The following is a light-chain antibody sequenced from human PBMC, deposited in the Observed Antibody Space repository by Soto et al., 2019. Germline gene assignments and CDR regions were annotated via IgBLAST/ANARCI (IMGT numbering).Light chain of an antibody. Sequence: DIVMNQSPDSLAVSLGERATFNCKSSQSILDRSKNKYYLAWYQQKSGQPPKLLIYWASLRESGVPDRFTGSGSGTDFTLTISSLQAEDVAVYYCQQYFTSPWTFGQGTKVDIK. CDR2: WAS. J-gene: IGKJ1*01. CDR3: QQYFTSPWT. V-gene: IGKV4-1*01. CDR1: QSILDRSKNKYY.